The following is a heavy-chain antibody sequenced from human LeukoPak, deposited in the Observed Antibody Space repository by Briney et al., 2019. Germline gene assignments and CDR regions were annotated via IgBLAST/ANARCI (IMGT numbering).Heavy chain of an antibody. Sequence: GGSLRLSCAASGFTFSSYAMSRVRQAPGKGLEWVSAISGSGGSTYYADSVKGRFTISRDNSKNTLYLQMNSLRAEDTAVYYCAKEGSYDFWSGYLYYFDYWGQGTLVTVSS. CDR2: ISGSGGST. CDR3: AKEGSYDFWSGYLYYFDY. CDR1: GFTFSSYA. D-gene: IGHD3-3*01. J-gene: IGHJ4*02. V-gene: IGHV3-23*01.